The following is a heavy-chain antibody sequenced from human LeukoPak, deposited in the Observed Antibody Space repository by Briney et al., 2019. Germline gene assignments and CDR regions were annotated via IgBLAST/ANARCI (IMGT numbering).Heavy chain of an antibody. CDR3: ASRDSSSWHDAFDI. V-gene: IGHV3-48*01. J-gene: IGHJ3*02. D-gene: IGHD6-13*01. Sequence: QSGGSLRLSCAAPGFTFSSYSMNWVRQAPGKGLEWVSYISSSSSTIYYADSVKGRFTISRDNAKNSLYLQMNSLRAEDTAVYYCASRDSSSWHDAFDIWGQGTVVTVSS. CDR1: GFTFSSYS. CDR2: ISSSSSTI.